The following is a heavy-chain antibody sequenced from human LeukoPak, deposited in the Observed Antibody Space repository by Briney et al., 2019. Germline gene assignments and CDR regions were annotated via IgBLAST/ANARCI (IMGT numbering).Heavy chain of an antibody. J-gene: IGHJ4*02. CDR3: ARASEDSSPVDY. Sequence: SETLSLTCTVSGGSISSYYWSWIRQPPGKGLEWIGYIYHSGSTYYNPSLKSRVTISVDRSKNQFSLKLSSVTAADTAVYYCARASEDSSPVDYWGQGTLVTVSS. D-gene: IGHD6-6*01. CDR2: IYHSGST. CDR1: GGSISSYY. V-gene: IGHV4-59*12.